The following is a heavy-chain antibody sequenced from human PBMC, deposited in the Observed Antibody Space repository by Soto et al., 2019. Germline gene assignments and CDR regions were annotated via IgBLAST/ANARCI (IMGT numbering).Heavy chain of an antibody. CDR1: GFTFSSYS. CDR3: AKVELNCYGPDSYDF. Sequence: GGSLRLSCAASGFTFSSYSMNWVRQAPGKGLEWVSYISSSSSTIYYADSVKGRFTISRDNSKNTLYLQMNSLRAEDTAVYYCAKVELNCYGPDSYDFSAQRSLVIGSS. D-gene: IGHD3-10*01. J-gene: IGHJ4*02. CDR2: ISSSSSTI. V-gene: IGHV3-48*01.